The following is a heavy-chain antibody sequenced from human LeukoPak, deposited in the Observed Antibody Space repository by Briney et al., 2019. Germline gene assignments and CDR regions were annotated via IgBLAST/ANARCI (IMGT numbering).Heavy chain of an antibody. Sequence: PSETLSLTCAVYGGSFSGYYWSWIRQPPGKGLEWIGEINHSGSTNYNPSLKSRVTISVDTSKNQFSLKLSSVTAADTAVYYCARLTGTRGYSYGYFDYWGQGALVTVSS. V-gene: IGHV4-34*01. D-gene: IGHD5-18*01. CDR3: ARLTGTRGYSYGYFDY. CDR2: INHSGST. J-gene: IGHJ4*02. CDR1: GGSFSGYY.